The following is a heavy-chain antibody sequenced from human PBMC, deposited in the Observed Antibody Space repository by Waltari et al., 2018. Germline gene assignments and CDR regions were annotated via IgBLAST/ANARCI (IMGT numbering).Heavy chain of an antibody. CDR3: ARDSGIPGAYGAHREFDY. CDR1: GYTFTSFG. V-gene: IGHV1-18*01. Sequence: QVQLVQSGAEVKKPGASVKVCCKASGYTFTSFGIRWLRQAPGQGLEWMGWISAYNGNTNLAQKRQGRVTMTTDSSTSTAYMELRSLRSDDTAVFYCARDSGIPGAYGAHREFDYWGQGTLVTVSS. J-gene: IGHJ4*02. D-gene: IGHD4-17*01. CDR2: ISAYNGNT.